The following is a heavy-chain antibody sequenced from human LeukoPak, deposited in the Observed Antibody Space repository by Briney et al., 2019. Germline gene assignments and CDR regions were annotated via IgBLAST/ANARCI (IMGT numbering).Heavy chain of an antibody. Sequence: PSETLSLTCSVSGGSISSYYWSWIRQPPGKGLEWIGYIYYSGSTNYNPSLKSRVTMSVDTSRNQFSLKLTSVTAADTAVYYCAKHRRTSSTSPYDHWGQGTLVTVSS. J-gene: IGHJ4*02. D-gene: IGHD2-2*01. CDR1: GGSISSYY. CDR3: AKHRRTSSTSPYDH. V-gene: IGHV4-59*08. CDR2: IYYSGST.